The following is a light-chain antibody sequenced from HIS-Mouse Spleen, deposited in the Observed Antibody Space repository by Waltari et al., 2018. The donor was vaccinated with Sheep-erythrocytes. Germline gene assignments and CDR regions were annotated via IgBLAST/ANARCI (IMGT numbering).Light chain of an antibody. CDR1: SSDVGRYNL. CDR2: DVS. J-gene: IGLJ1*01. V-gene: IGLV2-11*01. Sequence: QSALTQPASVSGSPGQSITISCTGPSSDVGRYNLVSWYQQHPGKAPKLMIYDVSKRPSGVPDRFSGSKSGNTASLTISGLQAEDEADYYCCSYAGSYNHVFATGTKVTVL. CDR3: CSYAGSYNHV.